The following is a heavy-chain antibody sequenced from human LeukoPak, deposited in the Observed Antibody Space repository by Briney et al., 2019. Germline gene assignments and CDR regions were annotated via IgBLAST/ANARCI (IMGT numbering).Heavy chain of an antibody. CDR2: IIPIFGTA. D-gene: IGHD6-6*01. CDR1: GGTFSSYA. V-gene: IGHV1-69*05. CDR3: ARAARPWNWFDP. J-gene: IGHJ5*02. Sequence: SVKVSCKASGGTFSSYAISWVRQAPGQGLEWMGGIIPIFGTANYAQKFQGSVTITTDESTSTAYMELSSLRSEDTAVYYCARAARPWNWFDPWGQGTLVTVSS.